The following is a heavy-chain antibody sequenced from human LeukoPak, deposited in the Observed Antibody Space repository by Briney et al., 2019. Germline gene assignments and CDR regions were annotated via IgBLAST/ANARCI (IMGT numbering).Heavy chain of an antibody. CDR3: ASGGPGSEFS. D-gene: IGHD3-16*01. CDR1: GGSISSSSYY. J-gene: IGHJ5*02. CDR2: IYYSGST. V-gene: IGHV4-39*07. Sequence: SETLSLTCTVSGGSISSSSYYWGWIRQPPGKGLEWIGSIYYSGSTYYNPSLKSRVTISVDTSKNQFSLKLSSVTAADTAVYYCASGGPGSEFSWGQGTLVTVSS.